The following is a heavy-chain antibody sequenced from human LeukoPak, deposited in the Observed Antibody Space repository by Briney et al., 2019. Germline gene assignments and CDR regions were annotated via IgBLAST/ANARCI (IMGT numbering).Heavy chain of an antibody. CDR1: GFTFSTYG. CDR2: ISGSGDTT. Sequence: GGSLRLSCAASGFTFSTYGMSWVRQAPGKGLGWVSGISGSGDTTLYADSVKGRFTISRDNSKNTLYLHINSLTVEDTAVYHCAGGNGWWAIDIWGQGTMVTVSS. V-gene: IGHV3-23*01. D-gene: IGHD6-19*01. CDR3: AGGNGWWAIDI. J-gene: IGHJ3*02.